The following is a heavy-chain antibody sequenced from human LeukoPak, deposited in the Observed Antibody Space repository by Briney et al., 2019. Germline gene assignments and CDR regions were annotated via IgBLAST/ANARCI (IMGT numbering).Heavy chain of an antibody. CDR1: GFTFSSYS. Sequence: PGGSLRLSCAASGFTFSSYSMNWVRQAPGKGLEWVSSISSSSSYIYYADSVKGRFTISRDNAKNSLYLQMNSLRAEDTAVYYCASSSRLIVGATIDWGQGTLVTVSS. D-gene: IGHD1-26*01. CDR2: ISSSSSYI. V-gene: IGHV3-21*01. CDR3: ASSSRLIVGATID. J-gene: IGHJ4*02.